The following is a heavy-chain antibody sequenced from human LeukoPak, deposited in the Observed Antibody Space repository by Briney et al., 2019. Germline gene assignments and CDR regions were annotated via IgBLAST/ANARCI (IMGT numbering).Heavy chain of an antibody. CDR3: ARGIAAAGILYDY. Sequence: AGGSLRLSCAASGFTSSSYEMNWVRQAPGKGLEWVSYISSSGSTIYYADSVKGRFTISRDNAKNSLYLQMNSLRAEDTAVYYCARGIAAAGILYDYWGQGTLVTVSP. CDR2: ISSSGSTI. CDR1: GFTSSSYE. V-gene: IGHV3-48*03. D-gene: IGHD6-13*01. J-gene: IGHJ4*02.